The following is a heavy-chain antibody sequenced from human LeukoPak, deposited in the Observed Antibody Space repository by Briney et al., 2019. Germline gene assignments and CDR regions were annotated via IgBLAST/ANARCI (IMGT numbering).Heavy chain of an antibody. D-gene: IGHD2-2*01. CDR1: GFTFSNAW. J-gene: IGHJ4*02. Sequence: GGSLRLSCAASGFTFSNAWMSWVRQAPGKGLEWVGRIKSKTDGGTTDYAAPVKGRFTISRDDSKNTLYLQMNSLKTEDTAVYYCTTVGVVVVPAAQDYWGQGTLVTVSS. CDR2: IKSKTDGGTT. V-gene: IGHV3-15*01. CDR3: TTVGVVVVPAAQDY.